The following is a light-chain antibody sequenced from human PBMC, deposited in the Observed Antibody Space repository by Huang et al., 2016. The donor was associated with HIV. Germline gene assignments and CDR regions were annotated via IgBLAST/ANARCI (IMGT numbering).Light chain of an antibody. V-gene: IGKV4-1*01. Sequence: DIVMPQSPDSLPVSLGERATNNCKSSQSFFYNSNSKNYLAWYQQKPGQPPNLLIYWASTRESGVPDRFSGSGSGTDFTLTISSLQAEDVAVYYCQQYYSTPLTFGGGTKVEIK. CDR3: QQYYSTPLT. J-gene: IGKJ4*01. CDR1: QSFFYNSNSKNY. CDR2: WAS.